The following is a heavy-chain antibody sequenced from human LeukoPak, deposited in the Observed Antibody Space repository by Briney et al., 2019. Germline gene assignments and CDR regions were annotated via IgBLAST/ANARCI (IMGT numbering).Heavy chain of an antibody. J-gene: IGHJ6*03. D-gene: IGHD3-10*01. V-gene: IGHV3-21*01. CDR1: GFTFSSYS. Sequence: GGSLRLSCAASGFTFSSYSMNWVRQAPGKGLEWVSSISSSSSYIYYADSVKGRFTISRDNAKNSLYLQMNSLGAEDTAVYYCARADGLLWFGESYYYYYMDVWGKGTTVTISS. CDR2: ISSSSSYI. CDR3: ARADGLLWFGESYYYYYMDV.